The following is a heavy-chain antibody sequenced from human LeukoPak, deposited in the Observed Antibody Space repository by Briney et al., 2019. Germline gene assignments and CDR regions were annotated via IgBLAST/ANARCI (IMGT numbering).Heavy chain of an antibody. D-gene: IGHD4-11*01. V-gene: IGHV6-1*01. CDR3: ARSMSNGGFRLDY. J-gene: IGHJ4*02. Sequence: SQTLSLTCAIAGDSVSSKNPAWNWIRQSPSRGLEWLGRTYYRSKWSFDYAVSVEGRITIKPDTSKNQFSLRLNSVTTEETAVYYCARSMSNGGFRLDYWGQGSLVTVSS. CDR2: TYYRSKWSF. CDR1: GDSVSSKNPA.